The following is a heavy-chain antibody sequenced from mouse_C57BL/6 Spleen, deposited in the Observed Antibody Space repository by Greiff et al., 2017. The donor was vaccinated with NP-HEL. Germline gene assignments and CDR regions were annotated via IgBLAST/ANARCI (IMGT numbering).Heavy chain of an antibody. D-gene: IGHD2-1*01. CDR3: ARDVDGTFDY. CDR2: INYDGSST. Sequence: DVKLVESEGGLVQPGSSMKLSCTASGFTFSDYYMAWVRQVPEKGLEWVANINYDGSSTYYLDSFKSRFIISRDNAKNILYLQMSSLKSEDTATYYCARDVDGTFDYWGQGTTLTVAS. CDR1: GFTFSDYY. J-gene: IGHJ2*01. V-gene: IGHV5-16*01.